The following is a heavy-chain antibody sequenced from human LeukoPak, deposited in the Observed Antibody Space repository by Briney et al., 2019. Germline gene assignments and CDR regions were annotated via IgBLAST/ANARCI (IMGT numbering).Heavy chain of an antibody. CDR3: AKGMVVAGSGAFDY. J-gene: IGHJ4*02. Sequence: PGGSPRLSCAASGFTFSNYAMSWVRQAPGKGLEWVSAITGSGVSTYYADFVQGRFTISRDNSKNTLYLQMNSLRAEDTAVYYCAKGMVVAGSGAFDYWGQGTLVTPSS. D-gene: IGHD2-15*01. CDR1: GFTFSNYA. CDR2: ITGSGVST. V-gene: IGHV3-23*01.